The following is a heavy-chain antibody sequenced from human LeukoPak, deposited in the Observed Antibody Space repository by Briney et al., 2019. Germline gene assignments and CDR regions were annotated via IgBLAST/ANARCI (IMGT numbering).Heavy chain of an antibody. CDR2: IDYSGSS. D-gene: IGHD1-26*01. J-gene: IGHJ4*02. Sequence: AETLSLTCSVSGGSISSYSWTWIRQPPGKGLEWSGLIDYSGSSNYNPSLKSRVTISADPSKNHFSLKLSSVTAADTAVHYCARLASGRFFDYWGQGTLVTVSS. CDR1: GGSISSYS. CDR3: ARLASGRFFDY. V-gene: IGHV4-59*08.